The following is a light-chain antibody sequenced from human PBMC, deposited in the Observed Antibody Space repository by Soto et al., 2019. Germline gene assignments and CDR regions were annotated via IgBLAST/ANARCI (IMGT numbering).Light chain of an antibody. J-gene: IGKJ2*01. CDR3: QQYNNWPDMYT. CDR2: GAS. V-gene: IGKV3-15*01. CDR1: RSVGTT. Sequence: EMVMTQSPAILSVSPGERVILSCRASRSVGTTLAWYQQKPGQAPRLLIYGASTRATGIPARFSGSGSGTDFTLTISSLQSEDFGIYYCQQYNNWPDMYTFGYGTKLEIK.